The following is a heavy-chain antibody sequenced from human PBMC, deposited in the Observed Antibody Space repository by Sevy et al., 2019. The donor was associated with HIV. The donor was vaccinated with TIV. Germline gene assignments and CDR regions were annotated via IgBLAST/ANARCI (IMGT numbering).Heavy chain of an antibody. Sequence: GGSLRLSCAISGFTVNDKYIIWVRQAPGKGLEWVSVILSSGSTYYADSAKGRFTISRDNSKNTVYLQMSSLSAEDTAVYYCVSLFLSYRSGWSYFDYWGQGTMVTVSS. V-gene: IGHV3-66*02. J-gene: IGHJ4*02. D-gene: IGHD6-19*01. CDR2: ILSSGST. CDR1: GFTVNDKY. CDR3: VSLFLSYRSGWSYFDY.